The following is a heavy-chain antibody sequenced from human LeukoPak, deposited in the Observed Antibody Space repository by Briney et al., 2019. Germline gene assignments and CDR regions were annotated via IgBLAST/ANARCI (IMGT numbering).Heavy chain of an antibody. V-gene: IGHV1-2*02. CDR3: ARPLYDILTGCRVTAFDI. D-gene: IGHD3-9*01. Sequence: GSVKVSCKASGYTFTGYYMHWARQAPGQGLEWMGWINPNSGGTNYAQKFQGRVTMTRDTSISTAYMELSRLRSDDTAVYYCARPLYDILTGCRVTAFDIWGQGTMVTVSS. CDR2: INPNSGGT. CDR1: GYTFTGYY. J-gene: IGHJ3*02.